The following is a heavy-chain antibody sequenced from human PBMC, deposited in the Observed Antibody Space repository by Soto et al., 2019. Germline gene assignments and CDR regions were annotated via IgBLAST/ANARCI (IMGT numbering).Heavy chain of an antibody. Sequence: GGSLRLSCVASGFTFRKHAMTWARQAPGQGLEYVSSITASGPATFYAASVRGRFAISRDNSKSTLYLQMSSLRAEDTALYYCAKGVADRGIDSWGQGTLVTVSS. J-gene: IGHJ4*02. CDR2: ITASGPAT. V-gene: IGHV3-23*01. CDR3: AKGVADRGIDS. CDR1: GFTFRKHA.